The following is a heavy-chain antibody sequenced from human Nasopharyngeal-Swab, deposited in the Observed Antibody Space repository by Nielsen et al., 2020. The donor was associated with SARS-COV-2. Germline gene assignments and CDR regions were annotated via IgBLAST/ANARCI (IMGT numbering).Heavy chain of an antibody. CDR2: IDPSDSYT. V-gene: IGHV5-10-1*01. CDR1: GYTFTTYW. D-gene: IGHD6-13*01. CDR3: GRVSSSWPHDAFDI. Sequence: GESLKISCKGSGYTFTTYWISWVRRMPGKGPEWMRRIDPSDSYTNYSPSFQGHVTISADKSISTAYLQWSSLKASDTAIYYCGRVSSSWPHDAFDIWGQGTMVTVSS. J-gene: IGHJ3*02.